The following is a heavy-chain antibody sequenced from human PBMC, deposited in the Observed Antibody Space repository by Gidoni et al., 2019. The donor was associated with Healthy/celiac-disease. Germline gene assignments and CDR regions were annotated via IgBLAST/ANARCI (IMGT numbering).Heavy chain of an antibody. CDR1: GFTFSSSA. D-gene: IGHD3-16*02. V-gene: IGHV3-30-3*01. CDR3: ARVLNARGELSLCAFGY. CDR2: ISYDGSNK. J-gene: IGHJ4*02. Sequence: QVQLVESGGGVVQPGRLLRLSCAAPGFTFSSSAMHWVRQAPGKGLEWVAVISYDGSNKYYADSVKGRFTISRDNSKNTLYLQMNSLRAEDTAVYYCARVLNARGELSLCAFGYWGQGTLVTVSS.